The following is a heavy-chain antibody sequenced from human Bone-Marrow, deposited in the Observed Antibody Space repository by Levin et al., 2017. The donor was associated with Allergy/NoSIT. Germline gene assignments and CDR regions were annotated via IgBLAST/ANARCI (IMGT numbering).Heavy chain of an antibody. Sequence: PSETLSLTCTVSGVSIRNNDYYWTWIRQPPGKGLEWIGIIYYSGNTYSNPSLKNRVTMSKDTSQNRFSLNLRSATAADTSIYYCAIGHRQQRLDGYRFDPWGRGTLVTVSS. CDR3: AIGHRQQRLDGYRFDP. V-gene: IGHV4-39*07. CDR2: IYYSGNT. CDR1: GVSIRNNDYY. D-gene: IGHD6-25*01. J-gene: IGHJ5*02.